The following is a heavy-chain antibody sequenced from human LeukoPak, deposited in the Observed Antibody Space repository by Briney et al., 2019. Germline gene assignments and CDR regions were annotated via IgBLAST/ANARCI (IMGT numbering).Heavy chain of an antibody. V-gene: IGHV3-15*07. J-gene: IGHJ4*02. CDR3: TTDRDPYSSGWYARDY. D-gene: IGHD6-19*01. Sequence: GESLRLSCAASGFTLSNAWINWVRQAPGKGQEWVGRIKSKTDGGTTDYAAPVKGRFTISRDDSKNTLYLQMNSLKTENTAVYYCTTDRDPYSSGWYARDYWGQGTLVTVSS. CDR1: GFTLSNAW. CDR2: IKSKTDGGTT.